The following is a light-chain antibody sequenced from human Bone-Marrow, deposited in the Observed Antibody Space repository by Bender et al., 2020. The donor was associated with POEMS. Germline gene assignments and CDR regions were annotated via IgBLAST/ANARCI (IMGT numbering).Light chain of an antibody. Sequence: YELTQPSSVSVSPGHTARITCSGDILTKKYVRWFQQKPGQAPVLVIHKDSERPSGIPERFSGSSSGPTVTLTISGAQIEDEADYYCYSAADDNVVFGGGTTLTVL. J-gene: IGLJ3*02. CDR1: ILTKKY. CDR2: KDS. V-gene: IGLV3-27*01. CDR3: YSAADDNVV.